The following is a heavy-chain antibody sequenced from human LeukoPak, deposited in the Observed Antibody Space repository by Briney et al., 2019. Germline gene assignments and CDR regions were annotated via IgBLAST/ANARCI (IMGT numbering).Heavy chain of an antibody. CDR2: IHHSGST. D-gene: IGHD4-17*01. CDR1: GDSITSDYY. Sequence: PSETLSLTCTVSGDSITSDYYWDWIRQPPGKGLEWIATIHHSGSTYYNPSLKSRVTIPVQTSKNQFSLKLSSVTAADTAVYYCARGDYPSSYFDYWGQGTLVAVSS. CDR3: ARGDYPSSYFDY. J-gene: IGHJ4*02. V-gene: IGHV4-38-2*02.